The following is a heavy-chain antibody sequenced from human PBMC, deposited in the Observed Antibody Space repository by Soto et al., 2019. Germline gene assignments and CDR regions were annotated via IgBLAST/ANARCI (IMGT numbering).Heavy chain of an antibody. V-gene: IGHV3-66*01. CDR3: TSGLDDAKIHY. J-gene: IGHJ4*02. CDR1: GFTVSRHY. CDR2: IHPTGEP. D-gene: IGHD1-1*01. Sequence: PGGSLRLSCAGSGFTVSRHYMTWVRQAAGKGLERVAFIHPTGEPFYSDSVKGRFAISRDTFKNTLSLQMNSLRVEDTAVYYCTSGLDDAKIHYWGQGTLVTVSS.